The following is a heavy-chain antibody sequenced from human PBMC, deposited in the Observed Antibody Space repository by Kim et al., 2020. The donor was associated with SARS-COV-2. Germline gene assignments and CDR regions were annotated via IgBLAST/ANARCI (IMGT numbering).Heavy chain of an antibody. V-gene: IGHV3-7*01. Sequence: GGSLRLSCAASGFTFSSYWMSWVRQAPGKGLEWVANIKQDGSEKYYVDSVKGRFTISRDNAKNSLYLQMNSLRAEDTAVYYCARDLSAEQWLAKKLDYWGQGTLVTVSS. CDR2: IKQDGSEK. CDR1: GFTFSSYW. J-gene: IGHJ4*02. CDR3: ARDLSAEQWLAKKLDY. D-gene: IGHD6-19*01.